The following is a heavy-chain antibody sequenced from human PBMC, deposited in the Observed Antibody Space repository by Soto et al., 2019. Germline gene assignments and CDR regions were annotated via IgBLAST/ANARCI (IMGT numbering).Heavy chain of an antibody. J-gene: IGHJ2*01. V-gene: IGHV4-34*01. CDR3: ARESAYCTNGVCYTWYFDL. CDR2: INHSGST. Sequence: QVQLQQWGAGLLKPSETLSLTCAVYGGSFSGYYWSWIRQPPGKGREWIGEINHSGSTNYNPSLKSRVTISVDTSKTQFSLKLSAVTAADTAVYYCARESAYCTNGVCYTWYFDLWGRGTLVTVSS. CDR1: GGSFSGYY. D-gene: IGHD2-8*01.